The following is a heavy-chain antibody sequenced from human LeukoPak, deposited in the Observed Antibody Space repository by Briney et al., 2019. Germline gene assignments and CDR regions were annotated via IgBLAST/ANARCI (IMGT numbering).Heavy chain of an antibody. CDR2: VSRSSSNI. V-gene: IGHV3-21*01. D-gene: IGHD3-9*01. CDR1: GFTFSSYS. J-gene: IGHJ4*02. CDR3: ARDRLGYFAQTSIDY. Sequence: GGSLRLSCAASGFTFSSYSMTWVRQAPGKGLEWVSSVSRSSSNIYYADSVKGRFTISRDNAKNSLYLQMNSLRAEDTAVYYCARDRLGYFAQTSIDYWGQGTLVTVSS.